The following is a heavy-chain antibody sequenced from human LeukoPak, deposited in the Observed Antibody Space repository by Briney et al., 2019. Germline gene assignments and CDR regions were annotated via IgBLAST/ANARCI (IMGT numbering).Heavy chain of an antibody. D-gene: IGHD6-13*01. CDR2: ISSSSSYI. J-gene: IGHJ4*02. Sequence: GGSLRLSCAASGFTFSSYSMNWVRQAPGKGMEWVSSISSSSSYIYYADSVKGRFTISRDNAKNSLYLQMNSLRAEDTAVYYCARSFLSIAAAATDYWGQGTLVTVSS. CDR3: ARSFLSIAAAATDY. V-gene: IGHV3-21*01. CDR1: GFTFSSYS.